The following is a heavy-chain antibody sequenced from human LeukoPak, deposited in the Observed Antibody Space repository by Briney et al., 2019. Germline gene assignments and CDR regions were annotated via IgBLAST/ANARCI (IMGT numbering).Heavy chain of an antibody. CDR2: ISWNSGSI. V-gene: IGHV3-9*01. CDR1: GFTFDDYA. J-gene: IGHJ4*02. D-gene: IGHD4-17*01. CDR3: AKGHSPAGPDYGDYFDY. Sequence: GRSLRLSCAASGFTFDDYAMHWVRQAPGKGLEWVSGISWNSGSIGYADSVKGRFTISRDNAKNSLYLQMNSLRAEDTALCYCAKGHSPAGPDYGDYFDYWGQGTLVTVSS.